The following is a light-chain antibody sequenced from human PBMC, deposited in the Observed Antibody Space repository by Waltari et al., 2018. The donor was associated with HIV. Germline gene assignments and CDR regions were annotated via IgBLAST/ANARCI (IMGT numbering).Light chain of an antibody. V-gene: IGLV2-11*01. CDR2: DVS. CDR3: CSYAGSYTYV. CDR1: SSDVGGSNY. J-gene: IGLJ1*01. Sequence: QSALTQPRPVSGSPGQSVTISCTGTSSDVGGSNYVSWYQQHPGKAPQLMIYDVSKRPSGVPDRFSGSKSGNTASLTISGLQAEDEADYYCCSYAGSYTYVFGTGTKVTVL.